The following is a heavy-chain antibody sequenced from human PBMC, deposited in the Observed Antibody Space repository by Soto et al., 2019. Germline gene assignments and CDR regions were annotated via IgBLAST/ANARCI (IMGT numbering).Heavy chain of an antibody. J-gene: IGHJ3*02. V-gene: IGHV3-64D*06. D-gene: IGHD2-15*01. CDR1: GFTFSSYA. CDR3: AKDKVDHNSVWDPFDI. Sequence: GGSLRLSCSASGFTFSSYAMHWVRQAPGKGLEYVSAISSNGGSTYYADSVKGRFTISRDNSKNTLYLQMSSLRAEDTAVYYCAKDKVDHNSVWDPFDIWGQGTFVTVS. CDR2: ISSNGGST.